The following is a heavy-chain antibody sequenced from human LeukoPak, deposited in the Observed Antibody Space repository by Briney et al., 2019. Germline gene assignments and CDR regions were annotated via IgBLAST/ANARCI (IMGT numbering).Heavy chain of an antibody. Sequence: PSETLSLTCAVYGGSFSGYYWSWIRQPPGKGLEWIGEINHSGSTNYNPSLKSRVTISVDTSKNQFSLKLSSVTAADTAVYYCARAYGGYYGYWGQGTLVTVSS. CDR2: INHSGST. J-gene: IGHJ4*02. CDR3: ARAYGGYYGY. V-gene: IGHV4-34*01. D-gene: IGHD1-26*01. CDR1: GGSFSGYY.